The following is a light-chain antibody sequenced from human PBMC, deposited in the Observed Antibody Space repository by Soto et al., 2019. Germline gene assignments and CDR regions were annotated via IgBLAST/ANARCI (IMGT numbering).Light chain of an antibody. V-gene: IGKV3-20*01. CDR3: QQYGSSPPWT. CDR1: QSVSSSY. Sequence: EIVLTQSPGTLSLSPGERATLSCRASQSVSSSYLAWYQQKPGQTPRLLIYGASSRATVIPDRFSGSGSGTDFTLTISRLETEDFAVYYCQQYGSSPPWTFGPGTKVEVK. J-gene: IGKJ1*01. CDR2: GAS.